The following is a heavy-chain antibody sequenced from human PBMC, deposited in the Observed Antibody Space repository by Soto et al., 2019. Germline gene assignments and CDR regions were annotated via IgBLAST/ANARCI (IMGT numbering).Heavy chain of an antibody. J-gene: IGHJ4*02. CDR1: GYTFTSYG. Sequence: QVHLVQSGAEVRMPGASVKVSCKGSGYTFTSYGIAWVRQAPGQGLEWMGWISAHNDNTNYAQKVQGRVTVTRDTSTSTAYMELRNLRSDDTAVYYCARGRYGDYWGQGALVTVSS. D-gene: IGHD1-26*01. CDR3: ARGRYGDY. V-gene: IGHV1-18*01. CDR2: ISAHNDNT.